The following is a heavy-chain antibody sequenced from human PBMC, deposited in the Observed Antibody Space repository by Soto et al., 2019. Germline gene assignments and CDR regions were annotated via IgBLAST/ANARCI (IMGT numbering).Heavy chain of an antibody. Sequence: GGSLRLSCAASGFTFDDYAMHWVRQAPGKGLEWVSGISWNSGSIGYADSVKGRFTISRDNAKNSLYLQMDSLRAEDTALYYCAKDKGYDFWSGPDAFDIWGQGTMVTVSS. CDR1: GFTFDDYA. J-gene: IGHJ3*02. V-gene: IGHV3-9*01. CDR3: AKDKGYDFWSGPDAFDI. CDR2: ISWNSGSI. D-gene: IGHD3-3*01.